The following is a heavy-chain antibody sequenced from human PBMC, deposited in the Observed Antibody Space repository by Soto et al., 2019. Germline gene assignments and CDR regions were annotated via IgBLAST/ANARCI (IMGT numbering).Heavy chain of an antibody. Sequence: SETLSLTCAVYGGSFSGYYWSWIRQPPGKGLEWIGDINYSGSTNYNPSLKSRVTISVDTSKNQFSLKLSSVTAADTAVYYCARTYSSSWYRGWFDPWGQGTLVT. J-gene: IGHJ5*02. CDR2: INYSGST. D-gene: IGHD6-13*01. CDR1: GGSFSGYY. CDR3: ARTYSSSWYRGWFDP. V-gene: IGHV4-34*01.